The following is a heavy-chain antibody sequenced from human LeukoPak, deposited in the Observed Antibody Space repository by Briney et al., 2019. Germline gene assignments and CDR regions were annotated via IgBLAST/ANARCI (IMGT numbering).Heavy chain of an antibody. CDR1: GGTFSSYA. D-gene: IGHD3-22*01. J-gene: IGHJ4*02. Sequence: SVKVSCKASGGTFSSYAISWVRQAPGQGLEWMGRIIPILGIANYAQKFQGRVTITADKSTSTAYMELSSLRSEDTAVYYCAKEVRYDSSGFGWGQGTLVTVSS. CDR3: AKEVRYDSSGFG. CDR2: IIPILGIA. V-gene: IGHV1-69*04.